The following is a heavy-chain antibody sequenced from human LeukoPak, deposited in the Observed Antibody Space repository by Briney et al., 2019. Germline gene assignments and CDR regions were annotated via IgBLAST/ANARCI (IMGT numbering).Heavy chain of an antibody. J-gene: IGHJ4*02. CDR3: AKEWVTSGYSIDY. D-gene: IGHD3-22*01. CDR1: GFTVNTNG. CDR2: IRYDGSNK. V-gene: IGHV3-30*02. Sequence: GGSLRLSCAASGFTVNTNGMHWVRQAPGKGLEWLAFIRYDGSNKYYADSVKGRFTISRDNSKNTLYLQMNSLGAEDSAVYYCAKEWVTSGYSIDYWGQGTLVTVSS.